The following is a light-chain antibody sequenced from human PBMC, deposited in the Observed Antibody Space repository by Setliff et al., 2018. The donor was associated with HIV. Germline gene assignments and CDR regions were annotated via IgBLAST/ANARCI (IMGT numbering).Light chain of an antibody. CDR3: CSYVGEDFSYV. V-gene: IGLV2-23*02. Sequence: QSALTQPASVSGSSGQSITLSCTGTSSDVGRSNLVSWYQQHPGKAPKLIIYEVSERPSGVSNRFSGSKSGNTASLTISGLQAEDEADYYCCSYVGEDFSYVFGPGTKVTVL. CDR2: EVS. CDR1: SSDVGRSNL. J-gene: IGLJ1*01.